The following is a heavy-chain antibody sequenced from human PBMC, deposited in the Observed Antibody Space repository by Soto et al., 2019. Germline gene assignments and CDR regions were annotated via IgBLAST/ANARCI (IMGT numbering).Heavy chain of an antibody. V-gene: IGHV4-34*01. D-gene: IGHD3-3*01. CDR2: INHSGST. CDR3: ARGPPLRFLEWLLYGPFDY. CDR1: GGSFSGYY. J-gene: IGHJ4*02. Sequence: LSLTCAVYGGSFSGYYWSWIRQPPGKGLEWIGEINHSGSTNYNPSLKSRVTISVDTSKNQFSLKLSSVTAADTAVYYCARGPPLRFLEWLLYGPFDYWGQGTLVTVSS.